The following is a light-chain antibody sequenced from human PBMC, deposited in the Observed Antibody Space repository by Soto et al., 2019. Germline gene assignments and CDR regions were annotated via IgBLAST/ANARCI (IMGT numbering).Light chain of an antibody. J-gene: IGLJ1*01. CDR1: SSDVGGYNY. CDR3: QSYDSSLSGYV. Sequence: QSALTQPASVSGSPGQSITISCTGTSSDVGGYNYVSWYQLHPGKAPKLIIYEVTYRPSGVSHRFSASKSGNTASLTISGLQAEDEADYYCQSYDSSLSGYVFGTGTKVTVL. CDR2: EVT. V-gene: IGLV2-14*01.